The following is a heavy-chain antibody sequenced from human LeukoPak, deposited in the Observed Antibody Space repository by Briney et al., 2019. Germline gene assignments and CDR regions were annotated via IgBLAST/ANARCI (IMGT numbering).Heavy chain of an antibody. J-gene: IGHJ6*03. CDR2: INPNSGGT. CDR3: ARSAAFRVRGVTYHPQDGEYYYYYYYMDV. D-gene: IGHD3-10*01. Sequence: ASVKVSCKASGYTFTGYYMHWVRQAPGQGLEWMGWINPNSGGTNYAQKFQGRVTMTRDTSISPAYMELSRLRSDDTAVYYCARSAAFRVRGVTYHPQDGEYYYYYYYMDVWGKGTTVTISS. CDR1: GYTFTGYY. V-gene: IGHV1-2*02.